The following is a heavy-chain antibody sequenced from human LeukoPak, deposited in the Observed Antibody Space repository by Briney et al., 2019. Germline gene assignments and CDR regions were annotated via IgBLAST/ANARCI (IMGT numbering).Heavy chain of an antibody. D-gene: IGHD2-21*02. V-gene: IGHV3-21*01. Sequence: PGGSLRLSCAASGFNFQSYNMNWVRQVSGRGLEWVASISSSSYYIHYADSVKGRFTVSRDNAKNSLYLQMNSLRGEDTAVYYCARSEGRSCGDDCNDETITCMDVWGQGITVTVSS. CDR2: ISSSSYYI. J-gene: IGHJ6*02. CDR1: GFNFQSYN. CDR3: ARSEGRSCGDDCNDETITCMDV.